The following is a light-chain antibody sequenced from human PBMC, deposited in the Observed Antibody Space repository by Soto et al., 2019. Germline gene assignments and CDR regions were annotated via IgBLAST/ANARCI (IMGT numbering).Light chain of an antibody. Sequence: ETVLTQSPATLSLSPGERVTLSCRASQSVSSSLAWYQHRPGQAPRLLIYDASNSATDIPARFSGSGSGTDFTLTISSLEPEDSAVYYCQERSNWYTFGQGTKLEIK. V-gene: IGKV3-11*01. J-gene: IGKJ2*01. CDR3: QERSNWYT. CDR1: QSVSSS. CDR2: DAS.